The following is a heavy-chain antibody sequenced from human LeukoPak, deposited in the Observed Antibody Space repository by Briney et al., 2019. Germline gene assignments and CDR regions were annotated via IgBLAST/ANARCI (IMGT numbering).Heavy chain of an antibody. CDR3: ARDSSITLFRGVKDY. V-gene: IGHV3-48*04. Sequence: GGSLRLSCAASGFTFSSYSMNWVRQAPGKGLEWASYISASTGIIYYADSVKGRFTISRDNAKNSLYLQMNSLRAEDTAVYYCARDSSITLFRGVKDYWGQGTLVTVSS. CDR1: GFTFSSYS. CDR2: ISASTGII. J-gene: IGHJ4*02. D-gene: IGHD3-10*01.